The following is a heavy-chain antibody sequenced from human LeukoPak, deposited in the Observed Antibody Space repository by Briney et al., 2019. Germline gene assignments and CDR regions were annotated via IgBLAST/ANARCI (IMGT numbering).Heavy chain of an antibody. CDR3: VVLSGYYRPFDY. CDR1: GFTFDDYA. J-gene: IGHJ4*02. Sequence: GGSLRLSCAASGFTFDDYAMHWVRHAPGKGLEWVSGISWNSGSIGYADSVKGRFTISRDNAKNSLYLQMNSLGAEDTALYYCVVLSGYYRPFDYWGQGTLVTVSS. V-gene: IGHV3-9*01. D-gene: IGHD3-3*01. CDR2: ISWNSGSI.